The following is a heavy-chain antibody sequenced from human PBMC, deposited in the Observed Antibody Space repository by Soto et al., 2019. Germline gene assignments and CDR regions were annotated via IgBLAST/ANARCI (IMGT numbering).Heavy chain of an antibody. J-gene: IGHJ4*02. Sequence: PGGSLRLSCAASGFTFSDYYMSWIRQAPGKGLEWVSYISSSGSTIYYADSVKGRFTISRDNAKNSLYLQMNSLRAEDTAVYYCADYCSSTSCPVDYWGQGTLVTVSS. CDR2: ISSSGSTI. V-gene: IGHV3-11*01. D-gene: IGHD2-2*01. CDR3: ADYCSSTSCPVDY. CDR1: GFTFSDYY.